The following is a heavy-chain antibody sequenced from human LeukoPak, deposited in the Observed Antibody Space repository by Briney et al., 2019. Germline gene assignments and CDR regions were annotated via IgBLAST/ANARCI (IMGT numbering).Heavy chain of an antibody. V-gene: IGHV4-59*08. J-gene: IGHJ4*02. CDR1: GGSISSYY. D-gene: IGHD6-19*01. Sequence: SETPSLTCTVSGGSISSYYWSWIRQPPGKGLEWIGYIYYSGSTNYNPSLKSRVTISVDTSKNQFSLKLSSVTAADTAVYYCARLKNGWYGDYWGQGTLVTVSS. CDR2: IYYSGST. CDR3: ARLKNGWYGDY.